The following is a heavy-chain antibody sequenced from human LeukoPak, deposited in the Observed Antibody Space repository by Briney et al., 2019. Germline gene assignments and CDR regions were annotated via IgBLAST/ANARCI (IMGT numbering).Heavy chain of an antibody. D-gene: IGHD6-13*01. CDR3: ARCGVGVAAAAANC. V-gene: IGHV3-7*01. CDR2: IKRDGSAI. J-gene: IGHJ4*02. CDR1: GFTVSNSY. Sequence: PGGSLRLSCAASGFTVSNSYMSWVRQAPGKGLEWVANIKRDGSAIYYVDSVKGRFTISRDNAKSSLYLQMNSLRAEDTAVYYCARCGVGVAAAAANCWGQGTLLTVSS.